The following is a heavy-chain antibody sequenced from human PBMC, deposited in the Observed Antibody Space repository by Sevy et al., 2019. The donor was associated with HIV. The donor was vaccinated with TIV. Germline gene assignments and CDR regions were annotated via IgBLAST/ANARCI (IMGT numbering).Heavy chain of an antibody. CDR1: GGTFSSYA. J-gene: IGHJ4*02. V-gene: IGHV1-69*13. D-gene: IGHD3-22*01. CDR3: ASGKGYYYDSSGYYY. CDR2: IIPIFGTA. Sequence: ASLKVSCKASGGTFSSYAISWVRQAPGQGLEWMGGIIPIFGTANYAQKFQGRVTITADESTSTAYMELSSLRSEDTAVYYCASGKGYYYDSSGYYYWGQGTLVTVSS.